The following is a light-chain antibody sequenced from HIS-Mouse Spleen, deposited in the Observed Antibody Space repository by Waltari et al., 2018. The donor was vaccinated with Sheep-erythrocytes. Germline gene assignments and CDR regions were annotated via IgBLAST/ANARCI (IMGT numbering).Light chain of an antibody. CDR3: MQALQTPRT. CDR2: LGS. V-gene: IGKV2-28*01. J-gene: IGKJ1*01. Sequence: DIVMTQSPLSLPVTPGDPASISCRSSQSLLHSNGYNYLDWYLQKSGQSPQLLIYLGSNRASGVPDRFSGSGSGTDFTLKISRVEAEDVGVYYCMQALQTPRTFGQGTKVEIK. CDR1: QSLLHSNGYNY.